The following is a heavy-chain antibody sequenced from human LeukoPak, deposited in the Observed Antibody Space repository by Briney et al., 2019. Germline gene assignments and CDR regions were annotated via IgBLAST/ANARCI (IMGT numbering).Heavy chain of an antibody. D-gene: IGHD3-22*01. J-gene: IGHJ1*01. CDR2: IKRETDGGTI. CDR1: GFTVSSNY. CDR3: TTDRYYDNSELQFQH. Sequence: GGSLRLSCAASGFTVSSNYMSWVRQAPGKGLEWLGRIKRETDGGTIDYAAPVKGRFTISRDDSRNTLYLQMDSLKIEDTAVYYCTTDRYYDNSELQFQHWGQGTLVTVSS. V-gene: IGHV3-15*01.